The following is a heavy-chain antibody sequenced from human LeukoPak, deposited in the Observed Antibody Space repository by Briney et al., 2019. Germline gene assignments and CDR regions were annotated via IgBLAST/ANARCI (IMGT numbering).Heavy chain of an antibody. J-gene: IGHJ4*02. Sequence: ASVKVSCKASGYTFTGFYMHWVRQAPGQGLEWMGWISTYNGNTNYAQKLQGRVTMTTDTSTSTAYMELRSLRSDDTAVYYCAKDRWRDGSSSFDNWGQGTLVTVSS. D-gene: IGHD6-6*01. CDR1: GYTFTGFY. CDR3: AKDRWRDGSSSFDN. V-gene: IGHV1-18*04. CDR2: ISTYNGNT.